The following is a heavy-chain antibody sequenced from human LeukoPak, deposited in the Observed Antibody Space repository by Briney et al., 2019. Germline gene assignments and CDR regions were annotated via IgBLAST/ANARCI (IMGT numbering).Heavy chain of an antibody. D-gene: IGHD6-13*01. CDR3: ARGGTGAAADSC. J-gene: IGHJ4*02. Sequence: PGDSLRLPCAASGFDFNSYSISWVRQTPGRGLAWVCSISVRDGPTYFGDSVKGRFTISRDRSKRSVTRQMNGLTAEETAVYFCARGGTGAAADSCWGEGTLVTVSS. V-gene: IGHV3-23*01. CDR1: GFDFNSYS. CDR2: ISVRDGPT.